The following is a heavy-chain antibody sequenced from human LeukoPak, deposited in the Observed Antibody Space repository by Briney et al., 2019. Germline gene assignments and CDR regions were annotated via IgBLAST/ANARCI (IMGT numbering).Heavy chain of an antibody. Sequence: GGSLRLSCAASGFTFSSYAMHWVRQAPGKGLEWVAVISYDGSNKHYADSVKGRFTISRDNSKNTLYLQMNSLRAEDTAVYYCARDLSVGQWLAEYYFDYWGQGTLVTVSS. D-gene: IGHD6-19*01. CDR2: ISYDGSNK. CDR3: ARDLSVGQWLAEYYFDY. V-gene: IGHV3-30-3*01. J-gene: IGHJ4*02. CDR1: GFTFSSYA.